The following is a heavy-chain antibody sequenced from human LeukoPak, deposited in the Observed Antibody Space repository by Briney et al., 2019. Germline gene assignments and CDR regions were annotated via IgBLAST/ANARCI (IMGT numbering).Heavy chain of an antibody. CDR2: ISAYNGNT. CDR1: GYTFTSYG. D-gene: IGHD2-21*01. V-gene: IGHV1-18*01. J-gene: IGHJ6*03. Sequence: ASVKVSCKASGYTFTSYGISWVRQAPGQGLEWIGSISAYNGNTNYAQKLQGRVTMTTDTSTSTAYMELRSLRSDDTAVYYCASMLAYCGGDCPSHYYYYYYMDVWGKGTTVTVSS. CDR3: ASMLAYCGGDCPSHYYYYYYMDV.